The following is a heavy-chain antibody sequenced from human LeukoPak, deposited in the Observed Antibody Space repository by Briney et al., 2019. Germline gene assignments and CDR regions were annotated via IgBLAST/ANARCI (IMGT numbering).Heavy chain of an antibody. D-gene: IGHD3-9*01. CDR1: GFTFSSYG. CDR2: IWYDGSNK. CDR3: ARDYDILTGSPGY. Sequence: PGGSLRLSCAASGFTFSSYGMPWVRQAPGKGLEWVAVIWYDGSNKYYADSVKGRFTISRDNSKNTLYLQMNSLRAEDTAVYYCARDYDILTGSPGYWGQGTLVTVSS. J-gene: IGHJ4*02. V-gene: IGHV3-33*01.